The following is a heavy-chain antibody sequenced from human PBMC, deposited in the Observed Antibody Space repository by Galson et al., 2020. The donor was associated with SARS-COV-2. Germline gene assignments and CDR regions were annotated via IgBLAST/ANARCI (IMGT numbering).Heavy chain of an antibody. CDR1: GVTFSDYS. V-gene: IGHV3-64D*06. Sequence: GESLKISCSVSGVTFSDYSMHWVRQAPGKGLEYVSAITSNGGSTYYADSVKGRFTISRDNSKNTLYLQMSSLRSEDTAVYYCVKNNDILTGYYYIDVWGKGTTVIVSS. J-gene: IGHJ6*03. D-gene: IGHD3-9*01. CDR3: VKNNDILTGYYYIDV. CDR2: ITSNGGST.